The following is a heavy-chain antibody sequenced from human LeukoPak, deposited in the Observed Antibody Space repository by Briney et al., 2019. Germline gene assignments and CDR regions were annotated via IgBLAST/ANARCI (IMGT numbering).Heavy chain of an antibody. D-gene: IGHD6-19*01. J-gene: IGHJ4*02. CDR2: ISSSSSYI. Sequence: PGGSLRLSCAASGFTFSSYAMSWVRQAPGKGLEWVSSISSSSSYIYYADSVKGRFTISRDNAKNSLYLQMNSLRAEDTAVYYCARGRAVAGTGYGYWGQGTLVTVSS. CDR3: ARGRAVAGTGYGY. V-gene: IGHV3-21*01. CDR1: GFTFSSYA.